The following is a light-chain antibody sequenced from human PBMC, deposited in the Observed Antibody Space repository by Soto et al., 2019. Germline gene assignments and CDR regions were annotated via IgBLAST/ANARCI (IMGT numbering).Light chain of an antibody. CDR1: QTVTSS. J-gene: IGKJ4*01. CDR2: GAS. CDR3: QQYNRWPLT. V-gene: IGKV3-15*01. Sequence: EIVLTQSPGALSLSPGERATLSCRASQTVTSSFLAWYQQKPGQAPSLLIYGASTRATGTPARFSGSGSGTEFTLTISSLQSEDFAVYYCQQYNRWPLTFGGGTKVDIK.